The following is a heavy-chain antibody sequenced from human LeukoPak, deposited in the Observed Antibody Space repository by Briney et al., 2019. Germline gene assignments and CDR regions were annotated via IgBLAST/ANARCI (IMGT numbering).Heavy chain of an antibody. J-gene: IGHJ4*02. CDR1: GFTFRNYW. D-gene: IGHD3-10*01. V-gene: IGHV3-9*01. Sequence: PGGSLRLSCAASGFTFRNYWMSWVRQAPGKGLEWVSGISWNSGSIGYADSVKGRFTISRDNAKNSLYLQMNSLRAEDTALYYCAKVWTYGSGTLYYFDYWGQGTLVTVSS. CDR3: AKVWTYGSGTLYYFDY. CDR2: ISWNSGSI.